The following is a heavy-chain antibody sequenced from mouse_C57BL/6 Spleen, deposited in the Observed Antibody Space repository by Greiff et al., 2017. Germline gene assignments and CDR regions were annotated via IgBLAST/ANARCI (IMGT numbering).Heavy chain of an antibody. V-gene: IGHV1-81*01. Sequence: QVQLQQSGAELARPGASVKLSCKASGYTFTSYGISWVKQSTGQGLEWIGEIYPRSGNTYYTGKFKGKATLTADKSTSTAYLELRSLTSEDSAVYFCARGSSERYAMDYWGQGTSVTVSS. J-gene: IGHJ4*01. CDR2: IYPRSGNT. CDR3: ARGSSERYAMDY. CDR1: GYTFTSYG. D-gene: IGHD3-2*02.